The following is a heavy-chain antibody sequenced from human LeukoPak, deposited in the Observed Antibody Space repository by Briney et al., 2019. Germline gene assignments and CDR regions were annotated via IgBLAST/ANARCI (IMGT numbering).Heavy chain of an antibody. V-gene: IGHV3-7*01. CDR1: GFTFSSYW. CDR2: IKQDGSEK. D-gene: IGHD6-19*01. J-gene: IGHJ4*02. CDR3: ARVGKSSGWYYFDY. Sequence: GGSLRLSCAASGFTFSSYWMSWVRQAPGKGLEWVANIKQDGSEKYYVDSVKGRFTISRDNAKNSLYLQMNSLRAEDTAVYYCARVGKSSGWYYFDYWGQGTLVTVSS.